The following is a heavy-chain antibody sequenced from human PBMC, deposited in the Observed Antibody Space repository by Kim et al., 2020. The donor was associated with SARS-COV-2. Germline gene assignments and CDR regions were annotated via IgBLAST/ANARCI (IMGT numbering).Heavy chain of an antibody. CDR3: ARHRTGGQIDY. V-gene: IGHV5-10-1*04. J-gene: IGHJ4*02. D-gene: IGHD3-10*01. CDR2: T. Sequence: TNYSPSFQGEVTISAVKSISTAYLQWSRLKASDTAMYYCARHRTGGQIDYWGQGTLVTVSS.